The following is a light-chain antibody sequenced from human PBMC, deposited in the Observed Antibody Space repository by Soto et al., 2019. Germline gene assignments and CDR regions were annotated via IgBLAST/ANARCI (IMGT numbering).Light chain of an antibody. CDR1: QDITNY. Sequence: DIQMTQSPSSLTASVGDSVTITCQASQDITNYLNWYQHKPGKAPKLLIYDASNLEPGVPSRFSGRGSGRDFTFTISSRQPQDTATYYCQQYEDIPPTFGQGTRLDIK. V-gene: IGKV1-33*01. CDR2: DAS. CDR3: QQYEDIPPT. J-gene: IGKJ5*01.